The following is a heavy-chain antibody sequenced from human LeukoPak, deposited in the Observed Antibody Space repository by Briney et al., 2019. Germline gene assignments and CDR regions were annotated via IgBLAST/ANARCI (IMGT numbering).Heavy chain of an antibody. CDR1: GFSLTTSRVG. CDR3: AHRPGMGAHRFDV. Sequence: SGPTLVKPTETLTLTCTLSGFSLTTSRVGVGWMRQSPGKALQCLTLIYWDDDTRYRPSLRGRLAVTKDASKNQVLLTMTNVDPADTGTYYCAHRPGMGAHRFDVWGQGILVTVSS. V-gene: IGHV2-5*02. CDR2: IYWDDDT. D-gene: IGHD1-26*01. J-gene: IGHJ4*02.